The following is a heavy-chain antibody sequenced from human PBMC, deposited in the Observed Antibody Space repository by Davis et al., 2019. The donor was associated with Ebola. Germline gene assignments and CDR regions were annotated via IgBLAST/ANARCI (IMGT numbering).Heavy chain of an antibody. Sequence: ASVKVSCKASGYTFTSYGITWVRQAPGQGLEWMGWINPHNGNTNYAQSVQGRVTMTTDTSTTTAYMAVGSLRSDDTAVYYCARGLTVLDYHFGLDVWGQGTAVTVSS. CDR3: ARGLTVLDYHFGLDV. J-gene: IGHJ6*02. D-gene: IGHD1-20*01. CDR2: INPHNGNT. CDR1: GYTFTSYG. V-gene: IGHV1-18*04.